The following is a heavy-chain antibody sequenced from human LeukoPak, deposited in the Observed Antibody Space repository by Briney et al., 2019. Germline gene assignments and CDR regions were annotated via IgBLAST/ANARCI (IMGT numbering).Heavy chain of an antibody. J-gene: IGHJ4*02. CDR2: ISSSSSYI. Sequence: KPGGSLRLSCAASGFTFSSYSMNWVRQAPGKGLEWVLSISSSSSYIYYADSVKGRFTISRDNAKNSLYLQMNSLRAEDTAVYYCAKGRYMVRGVELDYWGQGTLVTVSS. V-gene: IGHV3-21*01. CDR1: GFTFSSYS. D-gene: IGHD3-10*01. CDR3: AKGRYMVRGVELDY.